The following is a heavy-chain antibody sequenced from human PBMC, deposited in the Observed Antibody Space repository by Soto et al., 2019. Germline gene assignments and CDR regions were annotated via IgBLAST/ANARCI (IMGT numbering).Heavy chain of an antibody. CDR1: GFTFGDYA. J-gene: IGHJ4*02. V-gene: IGHV3-49*04. D-gene: IGHD5-12*01. CDR3: TSEVSGYSDH. CDR2: IRSKGYGGTT. Sequence: PGGSLRLTCTASGFTFGDYAMSWVRQAPGKGLEWVGFIRSKGYGGTTEYAASVKGRFTISRDGSNSIAYLQMNSLKTEDTAVYYCTSEVSGYSDHWGQGTLVTVSS.